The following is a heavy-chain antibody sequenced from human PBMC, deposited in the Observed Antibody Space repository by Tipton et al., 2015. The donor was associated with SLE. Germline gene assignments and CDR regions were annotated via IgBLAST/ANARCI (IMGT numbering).Heavy chain of an antibody. J-gene: IGHJ4*02. V-gene: IGHV4-59*01. D-gene: IGHD2-21*01. CDR3: ARDITAPGDFLYFDL. CDR2: IQYTGVT. CDR1: GDSLICSH. Sequence: TLSLTCTVSGDSLICSHWSWHRQSPGRGLEWIGYIQYTGVTDYNPSLRRRVTISADTSKNQFSLKLRSVTAADTAVYYCARDITAPGDFLYFDLWGQGTLVTASS.